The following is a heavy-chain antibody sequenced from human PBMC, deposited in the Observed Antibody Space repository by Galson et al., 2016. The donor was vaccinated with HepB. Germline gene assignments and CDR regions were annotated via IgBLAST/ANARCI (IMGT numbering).Heavy chain of an antibody. Sequence: SLRLSCAASGFTFSSYGMHWVRQAPGKGLVWVSRINSDGSSTIYADSVKGRFTISRDNAKNTLYLQMNSLRAEDTAVYYCAREGGQWLERFDYWGQGTLVTVSS. J-gene: IGHJ4*02. CDR3: AREGGQWLERFDY. V-gene: IGHV3-74*01. CDR1: GFTFSSYG. CDR2: INSDGSST. D-gene: IGHD6-19*01.